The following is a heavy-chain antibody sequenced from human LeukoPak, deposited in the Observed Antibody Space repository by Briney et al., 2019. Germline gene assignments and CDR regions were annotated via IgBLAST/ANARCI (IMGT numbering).Heavy chain of an antibody. Sequence: PSETLSLTCTVSGGSVNSGSYYWSWIRQPPGKGLEWIGYIYNSGSTNYNPSLKSRVTISVDTSKNQFSLKLNSVTAADTAVYYCARERKEMATIKVPYYYGMDVWGQGTTVTVSS. D-gene: IGHD5-24*01. V-gene: IGHV4-61*01. CDR3: ARERKEMATIKVPYYYGMDV. CDR1: GGSVNSGSYY. CDR2: IYNSGST. J-gene: IGHJ6*02.